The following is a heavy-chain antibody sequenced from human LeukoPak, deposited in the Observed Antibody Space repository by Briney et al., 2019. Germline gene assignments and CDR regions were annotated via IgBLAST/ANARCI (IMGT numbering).Heavy chain of an antibody. CDR1: GYTFTSYG. J-gene: IGHJ4*02. Sequence: ASVKVSCKASGYTFTSYGISWVRQAPGQGLEWMGWISAYNGNTNYAQKLQGRVTMTTDTSTSTAYMELRNLRSDDTAVYYCARDSSGWFFFDYWGQGTLVTVSS. CDR2: ISAYNGNT. CDR3: ARDSSGWFFFDY. V-gene: IGHV1-18*01. D-gene: IGHD6-19*01.